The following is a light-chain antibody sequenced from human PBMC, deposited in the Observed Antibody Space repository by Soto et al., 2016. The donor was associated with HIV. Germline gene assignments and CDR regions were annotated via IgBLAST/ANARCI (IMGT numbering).Light chain of an antibody. Sequence: SYELTQPPSVSVSPGQTATITCSGDKLGGKYVCWYQQKPGQSPALLIYQGTIRPSGIPERFSGSISGNTATLTISGTQAMDEADYYCQAWDTNTGVFGGGTELTVL. CDR2: QGT. CDR1: KLGGKY. J-gene: IGLJ2*01. V-gene: IGLV3-1*01. CDR3: QAWDTNTGV.